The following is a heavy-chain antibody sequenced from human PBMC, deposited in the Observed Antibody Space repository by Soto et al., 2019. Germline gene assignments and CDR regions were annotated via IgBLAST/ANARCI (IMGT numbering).Heavy chain of an antibody. Sequence: SETLSLTCTVSCGSVSSGSYYWSWIRQPPGKGLEWIGYIYYIGITNYNPSLKIRVTISVDTSKNQFSLKLSSVTAADTAVYYCVRTRITIFGVVIFHDGMDVWGQGTTVTVSS. J-gene: IGHJ6*02. CDR2: IYYIGIT. V-gene: IGHV4-61*01. CDR3: VRTRITIFGVVIFHDGMDV. CDR1: CGSVSSGSYY. D-gene: IGHD3-3*01.